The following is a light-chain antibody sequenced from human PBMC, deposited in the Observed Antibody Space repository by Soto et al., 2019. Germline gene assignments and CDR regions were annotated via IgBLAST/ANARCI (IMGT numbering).Light chain of an antibody. CDR1: QSISSW. J-gene: IGKJ5*01. Sequence: DIQMTQSPSTLSASVVDRFTITSRASQSISSWLAWYQQKPGKAPKLLIYKASSLESGVPSRFSGSGSGTEFTLTISSLQPDDFATYYCQHLNSYPITFGQGTRLEIK. CDR2: KAS. CDR3: QHLNSYPIT. V-gene: IGKV1-5*03.